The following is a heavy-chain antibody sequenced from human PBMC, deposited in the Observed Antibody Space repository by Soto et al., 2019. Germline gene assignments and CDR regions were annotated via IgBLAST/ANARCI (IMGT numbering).Heavy chain of an antibody. D-gene: IGHD1-26*01. CDR3: AREVQVGATSEGGNNWFDP. V-gene: IGHV1-69*13. CDR1: GGTFSSYA. Sequence: GASVKVSCEASGGTFSSYAISWVRQAPGQGLEWMGGIIPIFGTANYAQKFQGRVTITADESTSTAYMELSSLRSEDTAVYYCAREVQVGATSEGGNNWFDPWGQGTLVTVSS. CDR2: IIPIFGTA. J-gene: IGHJ5*02.